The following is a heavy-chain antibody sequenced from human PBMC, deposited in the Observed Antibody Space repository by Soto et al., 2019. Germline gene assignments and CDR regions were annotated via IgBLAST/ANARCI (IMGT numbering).Heavy chain of an antibody. D-gene: IGHD2-15*01. CDR1: GGTFIRYV. Sequence: ASVKVSCKASGGTFIRYVFSWVRQAPGQGLAWMGGIIPVFGTANYAQKFQGRVTITADESTSTAYMELSSLRSEDTAVYYCARALGYCSGGSCSDYYYGMDVWGQGTAVTVSS. V-gene: IGHV1-69*13. CDR3: ARALGYCSGGSCSDYYYGMDV. J-gene: IGHJ6*02. CDR2: IIPVFGTA.